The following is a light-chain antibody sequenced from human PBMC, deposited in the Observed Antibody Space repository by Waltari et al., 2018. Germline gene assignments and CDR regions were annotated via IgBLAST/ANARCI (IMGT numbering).Light chain of an antibody. CDR2: EVS. CDR1: DSDVADFVF. J-gene: IGLJ1*01. V-gene: IGLV2-14*01. CDR3: SSYTTSSAPGV. Sequence: QSALTQPASVSGSPGPSNTLPCSGSDSDVADFVFASRYHQHPGKAPHLLIYEVSNRPSGISNRFSAAKSGNTAALTSSGPQAEDEADYYCSSYTTSSAPGVFGTGTRVTVL.